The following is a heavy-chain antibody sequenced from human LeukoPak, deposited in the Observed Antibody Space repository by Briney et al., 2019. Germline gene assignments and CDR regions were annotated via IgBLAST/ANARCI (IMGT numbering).Heavy chain of an antibody. CDR3: AKVTWIQMWMKGWFDP. D-gene: IGHD5-18*01. J-gene: IGHJ5*02. Sequence: GGSLRLSCLTSGFTLSTNAMSWVRQAPGKGLEWISGISGSGASTYYADSVKGRFTISRDDSRNTLYLQMNSLRAEDTAVYYCAKVTWIQMWMKGWFDPWGQGTLVTVSS. CDR1: GFTLSTNA. V-gene: IGHV3-23*01. CDR2: ISGSGAST.